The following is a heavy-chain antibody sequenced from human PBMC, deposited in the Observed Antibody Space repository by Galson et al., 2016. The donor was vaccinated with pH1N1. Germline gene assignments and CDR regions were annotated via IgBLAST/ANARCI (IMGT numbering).Heavy chain of an antibody. D-gene: IGHD4-17*01. CDR1: GVTVSNNY. CDR2: IYSGGDT. V-gene: IGHV3-53*01. CDR3: ARVGAYGDYAPLNNWFNP. J-gene: IGHJ5*02. Sequence: SLRLSCAASGVTVSNNYMSWVRQAPGKGLEGVSCIYSGGDTYYADSVKGRFTVSRDSSKNTVYLQMNSLRVEDTAVYYCARVGAYGDYAPLNNWFNPWGQGTQVTVSS.